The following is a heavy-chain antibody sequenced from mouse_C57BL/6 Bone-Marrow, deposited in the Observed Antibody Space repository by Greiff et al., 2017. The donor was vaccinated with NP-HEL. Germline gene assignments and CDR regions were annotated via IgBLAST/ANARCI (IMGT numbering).Heavy chain of an antibody. CDR2: INYDGSST. Sequence: DVKLVESEGGLVQPGSSMQLSCTASGFTFSDYYMAWVRQVPEKGLEWVANINYDGSSTYYLDSLKSRFIISRDNAKNILDLQMSSLKSEDTATYYCAREGGLRRRTYAMDYWGQGTSVTVSS. V-gene: IGHV5-16*01. J-gene: IGHJ4*01. CDR1: GFTFSDYY. CDR3: AREGGLRRRTYAMDY. D-gene: IGHD2-4*01.